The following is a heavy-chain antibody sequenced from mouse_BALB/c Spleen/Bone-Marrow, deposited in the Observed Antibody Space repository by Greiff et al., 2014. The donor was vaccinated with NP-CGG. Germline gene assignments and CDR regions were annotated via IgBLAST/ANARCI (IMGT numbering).Heavy chain of an antibody. CDR2: IYPGDGDT. Sequence: QVQLQQSGAELVRPGSSVKISCKASGYTFSNYWMNWMKQRPGQGFEWIGQIYPGDGDTNYIGKFTGKATLTADKSSSTAYMQLSSLTSEDSAVYFCASRGDYSYAMDYWGQGTSVTVSS. CDR1: GYTFSNYW. V-gene: IGHV1-80*01. D-gene: IGHD1-1*01. CDR3: ASRGDYSYAMDY. J-gene: IGHJ4*01.